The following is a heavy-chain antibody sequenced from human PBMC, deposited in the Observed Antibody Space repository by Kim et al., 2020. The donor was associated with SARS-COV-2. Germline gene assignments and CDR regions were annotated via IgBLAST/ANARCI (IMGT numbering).Heavy chain of an antibody. D-gene: IGHD3-16*01. Sequence: SNKNYADSVKGRFPISRDNSKNTLYLQMNSLRAEDTAVYYCARDDYGMDVWGQGTTVTVSS. CDR2: SNK. CDR3: ARDDYGMDV. J-gene: IGHJ6*02. V-gene: IGHV3-33*01.